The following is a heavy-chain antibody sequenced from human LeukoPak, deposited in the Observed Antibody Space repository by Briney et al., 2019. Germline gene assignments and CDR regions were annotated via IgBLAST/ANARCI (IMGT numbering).Heavy chain of an antibody. V-gene: IGHV1-18*01. CDR3: ARELRYSSGWYFDY. Sequence: ASVNVSCKASGYTFTSYGISWVRQAPGQGLEWMGWISAYNGNTNYAQKLQGRVTMTTDTSTSTAYMELRSLRSDDTAVYYCARELRYSSGWYFDYWGQGTLVTVSS. CDR1: GYTFTSYG. J-gene: IGHJ4*02. CDR2: ISAYNGNT. D-gene: IGHD6-19*01.